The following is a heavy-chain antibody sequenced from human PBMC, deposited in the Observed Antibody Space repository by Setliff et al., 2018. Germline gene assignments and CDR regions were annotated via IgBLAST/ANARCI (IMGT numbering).Heavy chain of an antibody. CDR1: GWSFSTYY. CDR3: ARGPRRGGFDN. CDR2: INHSGST. Sequence: SETLSLTCAVYGWSFSTYYWIWIRQPPGKGLEWIGEINHSGSTNYNPSLKSRVTISVDTSKNQFSLKLSSVTAADTAVYYCARGPRRGGFDNWGQGTLVTVSS. D-gene: IGHD3-16*01. J-gene: IGHJ4*02. V-gene: IGHV4-34*01.